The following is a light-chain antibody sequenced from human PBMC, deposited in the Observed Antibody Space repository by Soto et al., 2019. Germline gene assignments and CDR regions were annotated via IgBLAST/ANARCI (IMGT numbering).Light chain of an antibody. CDR3: QHYNNWPPLT. J-gene: IGKJ4*01. CDR1: QSVSSN. CDR2: GAS. V-gene: IGKV3-15*01. Sequence: EIVMTQSPATLSVSPGERATLSCRASQSVSSNLAWYQQKPGQAPRLVIYGASTRATGIPARFSGSGSGTEFILTISSLQSEDFAVYYCQHYNNWPPLTFGGGTKVEIK.